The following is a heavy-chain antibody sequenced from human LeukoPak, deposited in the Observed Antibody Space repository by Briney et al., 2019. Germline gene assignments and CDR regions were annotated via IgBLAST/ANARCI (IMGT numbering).Heavy chain of an antibody. CDR2: IYYRGST. CDR3: ARGSSSLVAVDP. Sequence: PSQTPSLTCPVSGGSLRSGPYYWRSPRQPPGPGLERLGYIYYRGSTYYNPSLKSRVTISVDTSKNQFSLNLSSVTAADTAVYYCARGSSSLVAVDPRGQGTPVTVSS. D-gene: IGHD6-6*01. J-gene: IGHJ5*02. CDR1: GGSLRSGPYY. V-gene: IGHV4-30-4*08.